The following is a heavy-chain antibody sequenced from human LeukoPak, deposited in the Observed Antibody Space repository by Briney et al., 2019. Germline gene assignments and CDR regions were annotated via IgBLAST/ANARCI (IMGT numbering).Heavy chain of an antibody. Sequence: GGSLRLSCVASGFTFRLFGMHWARQAPGKGLEWVSFIRFDGSNTYHADSVKGRFTISRDNSKNTLYLQMNSLTSADTAVYYCAKVKTDILIPDSWGQGTLVTVSS. CDR2: IRFDGSNT. D-gene: IGHD2-21*02. CDR1: GFTFRLFG. CDR3: AKVKTDILIPDS. J-gene: IGHJ4*02. V-gene: IGHV3-30*02.